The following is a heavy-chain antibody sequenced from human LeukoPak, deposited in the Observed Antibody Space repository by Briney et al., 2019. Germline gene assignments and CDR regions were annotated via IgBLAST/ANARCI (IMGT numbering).Heavy chain of an antibody. CDR1: GYTFTSYD. Sequence: ASVKVSCKASGYTFTSYDINWVRQATGQGLEWMGWMNPNSGNTGYAQKFQGRVTITRNTSISTAYMELSSLRSEDTAVYYCATDPIVVVPAAIRDWFDPWGQGTLVTVSS. D-gene: IGHD2-2*02. CDR3: ATDPIVVVPAAIRDWFDP. V-gene: IGHV1-8*03. J-gene: IGHJ5*02. CDR2: MNPNSGNT.